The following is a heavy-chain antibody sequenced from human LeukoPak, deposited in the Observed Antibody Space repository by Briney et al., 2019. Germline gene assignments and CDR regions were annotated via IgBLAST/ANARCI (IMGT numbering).Heavy chain of an antibody. CDR2: KYYRYKWYN. D-gene: IGHD6-19*01. CDR1: GDSVFNNNGD. J-gene: IGHJ4*02. Sequence: LRALSLTFVISGDSVFNNNGDGIWLRQSPPRGVEWVGSKYYRYKWYNDYATSLQGRIPIKPDTSKNQFSLHLYSVTPEDTAIYYCARDVWTSGWHTFDYWGQGSLVTVSS. CDR3: ARDVWTSGWHTFDY. V-gene: IGHV6-1*01.